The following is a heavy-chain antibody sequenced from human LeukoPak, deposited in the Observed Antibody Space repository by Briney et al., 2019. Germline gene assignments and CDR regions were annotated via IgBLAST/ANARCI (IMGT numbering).Heavy chain of an antibody. J-gene: IGHJ6*02. V-gene: IGHV3-30-3*01. Sequence: GGSLRLSCAASGFTFSSYAMHWVRQAPGKGLEWVAVISYDGSNKYYADSVKGRFTISRDNSKNTLYLQMNSLRAEDTAVYYCARDGSGTTSYNYYYGMDVWGQGTTVTVSS. CDR1: GFTFSSYA. CDR3: ARDGSGTTSYNYYYGMDV. CDR2: ISYDGSNK. D-gene: IGHD1-1*01.